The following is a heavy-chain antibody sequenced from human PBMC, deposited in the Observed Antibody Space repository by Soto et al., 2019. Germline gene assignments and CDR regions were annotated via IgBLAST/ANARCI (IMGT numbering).Heavy chain of an antibody. V-gene: IGHV4-31*03. CDR3: ARVKFGYCSGGSCHNRAFDI. CDR1: GGSISSGGYY. Sequence: PSETLSLTCTVSGGSISSGGYYWSWIRQHPGKGLEWIGYIYYSGSTYYNPSLKSRVTISVDTSKNQLSLKLSSVTAADTAVYYCARVKFGYCSGGSCHNRAFDIWGQGTMVTVSS. CDR2: IYYSGST. D-gene: IGHD2-15*01. J-gene: IGHJ3*02.